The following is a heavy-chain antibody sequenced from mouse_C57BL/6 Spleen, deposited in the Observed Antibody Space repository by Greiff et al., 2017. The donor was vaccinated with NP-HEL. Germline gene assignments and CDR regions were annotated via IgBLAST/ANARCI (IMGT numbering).Heavy chain of an antibody. CDR1: GFTFTDYY. CDR3: GRQATGTGAMDY. Sequence: EVQLVEPGGGLVQPGGSLSLSCAASGFTFTDYYMSWVRQPPGKALEWLGFIRNTANGYTTEYSASVKGRFTISRYNSQSILYLQMNALGAEDGATYYGGRQATGTGAMDYWGQGTSVTVSS. J-gene: IGHJ4*01. V-gene: IGHV7-3*01. CDR2: IRNTANGYTT. D-gene: IGHD3-2*02.